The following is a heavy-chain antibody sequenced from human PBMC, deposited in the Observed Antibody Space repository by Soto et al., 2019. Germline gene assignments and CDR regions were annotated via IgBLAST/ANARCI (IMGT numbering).Heavy chain of an antibody. CDR2: IIPIFGTA. Sequence: QVQLVQSGAEVKKPGSSVNVSCTASGGTFSSYAISWVRQAPGQGLEWMGGIIPIFGTANYAQKFQGRVTITADESTSTAYMELSSLRSEDTAVYCYARAAGAVAGFDYWGQGTLVTVSS. D-gene: IGHD6-19*01. V-gene: IGHV1-69*01. CDR1: GGTFSSYA. J-gene: IGHJ4*02. CDR3: ARAAGAVAGFDY.